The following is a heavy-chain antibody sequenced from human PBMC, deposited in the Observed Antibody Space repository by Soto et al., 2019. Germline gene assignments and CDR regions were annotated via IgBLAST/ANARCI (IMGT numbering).Heavy chain of an antibody. V-gene: IGHV3-53*01. Sequence: HPGGSLRLSCAASDFTVGTNYMSWVRRAPGRGLEWVSIIYRDGKTYYADSVRGRFIISRDDSKNTLDLQMNSLRVEDTAIYYCAREAFTVSGGTSPVRGGGIDVWGQGTTVTVSS. D-gene: IGHD2-15*01. CDR1: DFTVGTNY. J-gene: IGHJ6*02. CDR3: AREAFTVSGGTSPVRGGGIDV. CDR2: IYRDGKT.